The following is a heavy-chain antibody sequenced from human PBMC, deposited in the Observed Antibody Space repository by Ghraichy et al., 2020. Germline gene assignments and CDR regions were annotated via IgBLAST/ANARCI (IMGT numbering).Heavy chain of an antibody. CDR1: GGSISSGGYY. Sequence: SETLSLTCTVSGGSISSGGYYWSWIRQHPGKGLEWIGYIYYSGSTYYNPSLKSRVTISVDTSKNQFSLKLSSVTAADTAVYYCARVWGDRSSWNSYYFDYWGQGTLVTVSS. V-gene: IGHV4-31*03. CDR3: ARVWGDRSSWNSYYFDY. CDR2: IYYSGST. D-gene: IGHD6-13*01. J-gene: IGHJ4*02.